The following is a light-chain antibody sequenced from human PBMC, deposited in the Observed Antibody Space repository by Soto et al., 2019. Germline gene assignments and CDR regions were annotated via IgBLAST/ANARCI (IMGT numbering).Light chain of an antibody. CDR1: QSVSSSY. Sequence: EIVLTQSPGTLSLSPGERATLSCRASQSVSSSYLARYQHKPGQAPRLLIYGASSCATGIPDRFSGSGSGTDFPLTISRLEPEEFAVYYCQQYDTSPFSFSPGTKVDIK. CDR3: QQYDTSPFS. J-gene: IGKJ3*01. CDR2: GAS. V-gene: IGKV3-20*01.